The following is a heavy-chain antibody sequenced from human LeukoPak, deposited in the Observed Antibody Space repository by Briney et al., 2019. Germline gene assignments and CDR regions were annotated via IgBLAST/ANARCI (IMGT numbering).Heavy chain of an antibody. J-gene: IGHJ3*02. D-gene: IGHD2-21*02. CDR2: VNHSGRT. V-gene: IGHV4-34*01. CDR1: GGSFSGYY. Sequence: SETLSLTCAVYGGSFSGYYWTWIRQPPGNWLEWIGEVNHSGRTNYNPSLKSRLTMSVDTSKNQFSLNLTSVTAADTAVYYCARRSTAASDIRGQGTMVTVSS. CDR3: ARRSTAASDI.